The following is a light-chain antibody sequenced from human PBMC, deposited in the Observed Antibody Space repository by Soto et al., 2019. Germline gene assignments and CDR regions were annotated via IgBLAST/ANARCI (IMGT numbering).Light chain of an antibody. CDR2: DVS. CDR3: SSYTSSSTWV. V-gene: IGLV2-14*01. CDR1: SSDVGGYNY. J-gene: IGLJ3*02. Sequence: QSVLTQPASVSGSPGQSITISCTGTSSDVGGYNYVSWYQQHPGKAPKLMIYDVSNRPSGVSNRFSGSKSGNTASLTISGLQAEYAADYYCSSYTSSSTWVFGGGTQLTVL.